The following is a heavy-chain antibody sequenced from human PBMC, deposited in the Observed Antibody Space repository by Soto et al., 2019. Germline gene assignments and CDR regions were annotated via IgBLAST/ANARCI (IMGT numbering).Heavy chain of an antibody. D-gene: IGHD2-15*01. Sequence: QVQLVQSGAEVKKPGSSVTASCTTPGVTLSSYAISWVRQALGHGLERMGGITPIFATAKYAQKFQGRVTITADDSTSTGYMERSSLRSEDTAVYYCARSQGGSSSLDIYYYYYYGMDVWGQGTTVTVSS. CDR2: ITPIFATA. CDR1: GVTLSSYA. J-gene: IGHJ6*02. CDR3: ARSQGGSSSLDIYYYYYYGMDV. V-gene: IGHV1-69*01.